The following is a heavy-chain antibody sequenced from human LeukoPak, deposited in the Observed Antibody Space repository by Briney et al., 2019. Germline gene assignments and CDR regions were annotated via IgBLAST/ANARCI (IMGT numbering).Heavy chain of an antibody. D-gene: IGHD2-2*01. Sequence: SETLSLTCTVSGGSVSGYYWSWIRQPPGKGLEWIGYIFYSGSTNYNPSLKSRVSISVDTSKNQFSLKLSSVTAADTAVYYCARDSYCSSTSCYWLNWFDPWGQGTLVTVSS. J-gene: IGHJ5*02. CDR1: GGSVSGYY. V-gene: IGHV4-59*02. CDR2: IFYSGST. CDR3: ARDSYCSSTSCYWLNWFDP.